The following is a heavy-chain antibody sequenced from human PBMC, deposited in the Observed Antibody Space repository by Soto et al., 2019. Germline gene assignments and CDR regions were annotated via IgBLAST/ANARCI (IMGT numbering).Heavy chain of an antibody. D-gene: IGHD4-17*01. CDR1: GFTVSSNY. CDR2: IYSGGST. Sequence: EVPLVESGGGLIQPGGSLRLSCAASGFTVSSNYMSWVRQAPGKGLEWVSVIYSGGSTYYADSVKGRFTISRDNSKNTLYLQMNSLRAEDTAVYYCARDYLYGGNYYYGMDVWGQGTTVTVSS. CDR3: ARDYLYGGNYYYGMDV. J-gene: IGHJ6*02. V-gene: IGHV3-53*01.